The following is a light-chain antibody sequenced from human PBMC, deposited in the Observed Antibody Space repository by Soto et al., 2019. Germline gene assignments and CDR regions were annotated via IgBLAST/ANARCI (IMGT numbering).Light chain of an antibody. J-gene: IGKJ5*01. Sequence: DIQMTQSPSTLSASVGDIVTITCRASQSISSWLAWYQQKPGKAPKLLIYDASSLESGVPSRFSGSGSGTEFTLTISSLQPDDFATYYCQQYNSFLTFGQGTRLEIK. CDR1: QSISSW. CDR2: DAS. CDR3: QQYNSFLT. V-gene: IGKV1-5*01.